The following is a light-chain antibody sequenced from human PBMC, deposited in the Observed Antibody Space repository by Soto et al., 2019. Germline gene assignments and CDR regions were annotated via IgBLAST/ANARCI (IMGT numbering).Light chain of an antibody. CDR2: VAS. CDR1: QSISSN. Sequence: EIVMTQSPATLSVSPGERATLSCRASQSISSNLAWYQQKPGQAPRLLIYVASTRATGIPARLSGRGSGTEFTITISSLQSEDFAVYYCQQYDNWLRTFGQGTKVEIK. V-gene: IGKV3-15*01. J-gene: IGKJ1*01. CDR3: QQYDNWLRT.